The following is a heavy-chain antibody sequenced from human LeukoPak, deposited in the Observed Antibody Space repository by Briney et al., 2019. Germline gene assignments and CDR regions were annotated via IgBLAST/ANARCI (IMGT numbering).Heavy chain of an antibody. Sequence: KAGESLKISCKGSGYSFTSYWIGWVRQMPGKGLEWMGIIYPGDSDTRYSPSFQGQVTISADKSISTAYLQWSSLKASDTAMYYCARHPRRPVAVAHIDYWGQGTLVTVSS. CDR3: ARHPRRPVAVAHIDY. D-gene: IGHD6-19*01. V-gene: IGHV5-51*01. CDR2: IYPGDSDT. CDR1: GYSFTSYW. J-gene: IGHJ4*02.